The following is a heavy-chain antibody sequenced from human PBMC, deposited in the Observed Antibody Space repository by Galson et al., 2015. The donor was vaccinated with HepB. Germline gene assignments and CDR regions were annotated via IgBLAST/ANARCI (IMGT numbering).Heavy chain of an antibody. Sequence: SVKVSCKASGYTFTNYALHWVRQAPGQRLEWMGRISAYNGNTNYAQKLQGRVTMTTDTSTSTAYMELRSLRSDDTAVYYCARTTSSSSWREPFDYWGQGTLVTVSS. V-gene: IGHV1-18*01. CDR1: GYTFTNYA. CDR2: ISAYNGNT. CDR3: ARTTSSSSWREPFDY. D-gene: IGHD6-13*01. J-gene: IGHJ4*02.